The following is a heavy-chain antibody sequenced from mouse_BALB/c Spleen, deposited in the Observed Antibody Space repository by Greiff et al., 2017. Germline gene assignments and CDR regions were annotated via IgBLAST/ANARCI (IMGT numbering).Heavy chain of an antibody. CDR1: GDSITSGY. J-gene: IGHJ4*01. CDR3: ARGDGNCDYAMDY. CDR2: ISYSGST. V-gene: IGHV3-8*02. D-gene: IGHD2-1*01. Sequence: VQLQQSGPSLVKPSQTLSLTCSVTGDSITSGYWNWIRKFPGNKLEYMGYISYSGSTYYNPSLKSRISITLDTSKNQYYLQLNSVTTEDTATYYCARGDGNCDYAMDYWGQGTSVTVSS.